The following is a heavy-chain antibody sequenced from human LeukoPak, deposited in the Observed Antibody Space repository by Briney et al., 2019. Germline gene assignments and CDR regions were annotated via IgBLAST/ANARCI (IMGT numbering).Heavy chain of an antibody. D-gene: IGHD3-22*01. Sequence: GGSLRLSCAASGFTFSSYSMNWVRQAPGKGLEWVSHITASGTAMFYADSVKGRFTISRDNAKNSLYLQMNSLRAEDTAVYYCASMGYYYDSSGYYRYWGQGTLVTVSS. CDR1: GFTFSSYS. CDR2: ITASGTAM. V-gene: IGHV3-48*01. CDR3: ASMGYYYDSSGYYRY. J-gene: IGHJ4*02.